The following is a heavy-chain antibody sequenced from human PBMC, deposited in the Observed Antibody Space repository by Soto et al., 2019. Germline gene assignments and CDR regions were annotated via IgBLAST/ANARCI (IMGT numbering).Heavy chain of an antibody. CDR3: ARDSVIFAQQLVGYYFDY. CDR2: IWYDGSNK. CDR1: GFTFSSYG. J-gene: IGHJ4*02. Sequence: GGSLRLSCAASGFTFSSYGMHWVRQAPGKGLEWVAVIWYDGSNKYYADSVKGRFTISRDNSKNTLYLQMNSLRAEDTAVYYCARDSVIFAQQLVGYYFDYWGQGTLVTVSS. V-gene: IGHV3-33*01. D-gene: IGHD6-13*01.